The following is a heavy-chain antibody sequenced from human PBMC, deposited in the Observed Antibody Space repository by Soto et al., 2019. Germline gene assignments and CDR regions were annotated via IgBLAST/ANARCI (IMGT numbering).Heavy chain of an antibody. J-gene: IGHJ4*02. CDR1: GYSFTSYW. D-gene: IGHD2-2*02. CDR3: ARLLGYCSSTSCYTLSLSYYFDY. V-gene: IGHV5-51*01. Sequence: GESLKISCKGSGYSFTSYWIGWVRQMPGKGLEWMGIIYPGDSDTRYSPSFQGQVTISADKSISTAYLQWSSLKASDTAMYYCARLLGYCSSTSCYTLSLSYYFDYWGQGTLVTVSS. CDR2: IYPGDSDT.